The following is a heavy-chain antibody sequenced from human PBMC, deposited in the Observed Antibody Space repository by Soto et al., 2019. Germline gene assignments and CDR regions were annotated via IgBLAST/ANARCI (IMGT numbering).Heavy chain of an antibody. V-gene: IGHV4-30-2*01. CDR2: IYHSGST. D-gene: IGHD4-4*01. CDR3: ARGMTTVTTIDY. J-gene: IGHJ4*02. CDR1: GVSISSGGYY. Sequence: SETLSLTCTVSGVSISSGGYYCSWIRPHPGKGLEWIGYIYHSGSTYYNPSLKSRVTISVDRSKNQFSLKLSSVTAADTAVYYCARGMTTVTTIDYWGQGTLVTVSS.